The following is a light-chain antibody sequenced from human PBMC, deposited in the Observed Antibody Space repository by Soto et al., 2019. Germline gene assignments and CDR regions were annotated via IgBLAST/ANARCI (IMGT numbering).Light chain of an antibody. CDR1: SSNIGAGYD. CDR3: QSWDTRLSGSV. J-gene: IGLJ2*01. CDR2: GNT. V-gene: IGLV1-40*01. Sequence: QSVLTQPPSVSGAPGQRVTISCTGSSSNIGAGYDVNWYQQLPGTAPKLLIYGNTNRPSGVPDRFSGSKSGTSGSLAISGLQTEDEAEYYCQSWDTRLSGSVFGGGTKVTVL.